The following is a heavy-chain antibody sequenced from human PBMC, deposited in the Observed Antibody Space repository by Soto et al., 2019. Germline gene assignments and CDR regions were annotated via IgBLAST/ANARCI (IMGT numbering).Heavy chain of an antibody. Sequence: EVQMLESGGGLVQPGGSLRLSCAASGVTFSNYDMSWVRQAPGKGLEWVSSISGSGGSTYYADSVKGRFTISRDNSKNTLYLQMNSLRAEDTAVYYCAKGRAGGAEYFQHWGQGTLVTVSS. V-gene: IGHV3-23*01. CDR2: ISGSGGST. J-gene: IGHJ1*01. D-gene: IGHD6-13*01. CDR3: AKGRAGGAEYFQH. CDR1: GVTFSNYD.